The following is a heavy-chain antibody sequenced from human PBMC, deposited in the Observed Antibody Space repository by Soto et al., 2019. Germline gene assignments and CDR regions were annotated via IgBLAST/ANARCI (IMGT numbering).Heavy chain of an antibody. V-gene: IGHV1-69*05. CDR1: GGTFSSYA. Sequence: SVKVSCKASGGTFSSYAISWVRQAPGQGLEWMGGIIPIFGNTYYSEHFQGRVTFTRDTSAGTVYMQLSSLTSDDTAVYYCARDQSLSRQFAPDYWGQGTLVTVSS. CDR3: ARDQSLSRQFAPDY. D-gene: IGHD3-10*01. CDR2: IIPIFGNT. J-gene: IGHJ4*02.